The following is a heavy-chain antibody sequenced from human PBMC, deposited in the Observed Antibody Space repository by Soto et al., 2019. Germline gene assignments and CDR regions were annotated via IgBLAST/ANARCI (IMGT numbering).Heavy chain of an antibody. J-gene: IGHJ6*02. CDR1: GFTFSGYD. Sequence: GGSLRLSCADSGFTFSGYDFHWVRQAPGKGLEWVALISHDGTDKYYADSVRGRFTISRDNSKNTLYLQMNSLTPEDTAVYYCAKDAIVVVPPAKRSYGMDVWGQGTTVTVSS. CDR3: AKDAIVVVPPAKRSYGMDV. D-gene: IGHD2-2*01. CDR2: ISHDGTDK. V-gene: IGHV3-30*18.